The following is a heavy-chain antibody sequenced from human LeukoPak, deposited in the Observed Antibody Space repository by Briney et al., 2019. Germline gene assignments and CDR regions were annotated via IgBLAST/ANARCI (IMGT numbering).Heavy chain of an antibody. Sequence: GGSLRLSCAASGFTFVNYWMHWVRQAPGKGLVWVSRINSDGSSTMYADSVKGRFTISRDNAKNSLYLQMNSLRAEDTAVYYCARAIVRYYFDYWGQGTLVTVSS. V-gene: IGHV3-74*03. CDR3: ARAIVRYYFDY. J-gene: IGHJ4*02. CDR2: INSDGSST. CDR1: GFTFVNYW. D-gene: IGHD2/OR15-2a*01.